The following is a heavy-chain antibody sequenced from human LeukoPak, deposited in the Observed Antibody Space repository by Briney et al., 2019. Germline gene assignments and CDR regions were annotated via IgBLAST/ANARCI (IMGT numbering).Heavy chain of an antibody. CDR3: ARARYANAWYAFDI. CDR2: LSHSGGS. V-gene: IGHV4-59*02. D-gene: IGHD2-8*01. CDR1: GGSVSSYY. Sequence: SETLSLTCTVSGGSVSSYYWSWIRRPPGRELEWSAYLSHSGGSGSNPSLTSRVTTLVDTSKNQFSLKLTSVTAADMAVYYCARARYANAWYAFDIWGQGTLVTVSS. J-gene: IGHJ4*02.